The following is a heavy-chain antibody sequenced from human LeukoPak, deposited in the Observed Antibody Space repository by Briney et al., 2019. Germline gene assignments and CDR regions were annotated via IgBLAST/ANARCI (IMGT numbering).Heavy chain of an antibody. D-gene: IGHD1-26*01. V-gene: IGHV1-24*01. CDR2: FDPEDGET. CDR1: GYTLTELS. J-gene: IGHJ3*02. Sequence: GASVKVSCKVSGYTLTELSMHWVRQAPGKGLEWMGGFDPEDGETIYAQKFQGRVTMTEDTSTDTAYMELSSLRSEDTAVYYCATDGSWVDAFDIWGQGTMVTVSS. CDR3: ATDGSWVDAFDI.